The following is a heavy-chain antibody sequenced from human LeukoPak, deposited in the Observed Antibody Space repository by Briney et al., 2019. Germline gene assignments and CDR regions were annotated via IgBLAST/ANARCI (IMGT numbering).Heavy chain of an antibody. CDR3: ARQNDFRLDY. J-gene: IGHJ4*02. CDR2: IYPGDSDT. V-gene: IGHV5-51*01. Sequence: GESLKISCKGAGYTFSSYWIGWVRQMPGKGLEWMGIIYPGDSDTRYSPSLQGQVTISVDTSIGTAYLQWSSLKASATAIYYCARQNDFRLDYWGQGTLVTASS. CDR1: GYTFSSYW. D-gene: IGHD3-3*01.